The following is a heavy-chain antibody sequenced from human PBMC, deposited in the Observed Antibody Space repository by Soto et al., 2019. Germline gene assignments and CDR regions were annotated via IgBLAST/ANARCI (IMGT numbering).Heavy chain of an antibody. CDR1: SGSISSSNW. J-gene: IGHJ6*03. CDR3: ARKYYGSGGYYYMDV. CDR2: IYHSGST. Sequence: QVQLQESGPGLVKPSGTLSLTCAVSSGSISSSNWWSWVRQPPGKGLEWIGEIYHSGSTNYNPSLKSRFTISVDKSKNQFSLKLSSVTAADTAVYYCARKYYGSGGYYYMDVWGKGTTVTVSS. V-gene: IGHV4-4*02. D-gene: IGHD3-10*01.